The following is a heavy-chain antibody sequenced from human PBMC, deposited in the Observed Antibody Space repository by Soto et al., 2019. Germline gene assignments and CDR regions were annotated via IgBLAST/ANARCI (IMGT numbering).Heavy chain of an antibody. CDR1: WFTFSSYG. Sequence: GGSLLRCCAASWFTFSSYGMSWVRQSPGKGLDCVSSISSSSSSIYYAASVKGRFTSSRDNAKISLYLQMNSLRAEDTAVYYCASSNTPDYWGQRTLVTVSS. D-gene: IGHD3-3*02. CDR2: ISSSSSSI. CDR3: ASSNTPDY. J-gene: IGHJ4*02. V-gene: IGHV3-21*01.